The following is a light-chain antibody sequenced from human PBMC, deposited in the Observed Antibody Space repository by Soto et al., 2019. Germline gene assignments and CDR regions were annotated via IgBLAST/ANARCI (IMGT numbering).Light chain of an antibody. CDR3: QSYDSSLSGLLV. CDR2: GNS. V-gene: IGLV1-40*01. CDR1: SSNIGAGYD. J-gene: IGLJ1*01. Sequence: QSVLTQPPSVSGAPGQRVTISCTGSSSNIGAGYDVHWYQQPPGTAPKLLIYGNSNRPSGVPDRFSGSKSGTSASLAITGLQAEDEADYYCQSYDSSLSGLLVFGTGTKVTVL.